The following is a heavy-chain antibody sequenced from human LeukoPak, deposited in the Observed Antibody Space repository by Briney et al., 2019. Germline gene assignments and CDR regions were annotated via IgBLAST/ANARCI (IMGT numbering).Heavy chain of an antibody. CDR3: ARAAMVRGVFDY. Sequence: ASVKVSCKASGGTFSSYAISWVRQAPGQGLEWMGRIIPILGIANYAQKFQGRVTITADKSTSTAYMELSSLRSEDTAVYYCARAAMVRGVFDYWGQGTLVTVSS. V-gene: IGHV1-69*04. J-gene: IGHJ4*02. CDR2: IIPILGIA. CDR1: GGTFSSYA. D-gene: IGHD3-10*01.